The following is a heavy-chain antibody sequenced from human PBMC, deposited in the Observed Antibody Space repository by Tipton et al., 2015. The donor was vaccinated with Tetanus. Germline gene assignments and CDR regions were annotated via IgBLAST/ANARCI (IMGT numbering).Heavy chain of an antibody. CDR2: IYPGDSDT. J-gene: IGHJ5*02. V-gene: IGHV5-51*01. D-gene: IGHD3-10*01. CDR1: GYTFSSYW. Sequence: QLVQSGAEVKKPGESLKISCKGSGYTFSSYWIGWVRQMPGKGLEWMGIIYPGDSDTRYSPSFQGQVTISADKSVSIAYLQWSTLKSSDTAIYFCARLPKHYSASGSTWGQGTHVTVSS. CDR3: ARLPKHYSASGST.